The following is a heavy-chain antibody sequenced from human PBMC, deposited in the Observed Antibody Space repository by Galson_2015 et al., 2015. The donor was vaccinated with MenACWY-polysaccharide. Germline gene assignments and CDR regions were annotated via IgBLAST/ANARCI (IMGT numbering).Heavy chain of an antibody. D-gene: IGHD2-21*02. CDR2: ISGSSGST. CDR3: AKDGAYCGGDCYPPLEYFQH. V-gene: IGHV3-23*01. CDR1: GFTFSSYA. J-gene: IGHJ1*01. Sequence: SLRLSCAASGFTFSSYAMSWVRQAPGKGLEWASAISGSSGSTYYADSEKGRFTISRDNSKNTLYLQMNSLRAEDTAVYYCAKDGAYCGGDCYPPLEYFQHWGQGTLVTVSS.